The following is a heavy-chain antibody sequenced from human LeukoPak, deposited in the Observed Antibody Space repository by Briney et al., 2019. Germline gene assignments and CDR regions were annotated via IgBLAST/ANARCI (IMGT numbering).Heavy chain of an antibody. CDR2: IKPDGSEK. CDR3: ASYLYWWSDLGY. Sequence: GGGLRLSCAASVVTFSDDWMSWGRQGPGKGRGWVSNIKPDGSEKYYVDSVKGRFTISRDNAKNSLYLQMNSLRVEDTAVYYCASYLYWWSDLGYWGQGTLVTVSS. CDR1: VVTFSDDW. V-gene: IGHV3-7*01. J-gene: IGHJ4*02. D-gene: IGHD2-8*02.